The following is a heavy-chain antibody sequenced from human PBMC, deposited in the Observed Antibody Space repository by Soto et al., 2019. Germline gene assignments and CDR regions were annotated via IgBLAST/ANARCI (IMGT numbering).Heavy chain of an antibody. D-gene: IGHD2-15*01. V-gene: IGHV4-34*01. CDR3: ARVGWCSGGSCNNWFDP. J-gene: IGHJ5*02. CDR2: INHSGST. CDR1: GGSFSGYY. Sequence: QVQLQQWGAGLLKPSETLSLTCAVYGGSFSGYYWSWIRQPPGKGLEWIGEINHSGSTNYNPSLKSRVTISVDTSKNQFSLKLSSVTAADTAVYYCARVGWCSGGSCNNWFDPWGQGTLDTVSS.